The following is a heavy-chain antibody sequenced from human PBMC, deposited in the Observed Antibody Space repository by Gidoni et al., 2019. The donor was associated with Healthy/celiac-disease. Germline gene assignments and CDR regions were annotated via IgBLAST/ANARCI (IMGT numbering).Heavy chain of an antibody. CDR2: IIPIFGTA. V-gene: IGHV1-69*01. D-gene: IGHD4-17*01. J-gene: IGHJ4*02. Sequence: GKQPGSSVKVSCKASGGTFSSFAISWVRQAPGQGLEWMGGIIPIFGTANYAQKFQGRVTITADESTSTAYKELSSLRSENTAVYYGARDDYGDYVGLLDWGQGTLVTVSS. CDR3: ARDDYGDYVGLLD. CDR1: GGTFSSFA.